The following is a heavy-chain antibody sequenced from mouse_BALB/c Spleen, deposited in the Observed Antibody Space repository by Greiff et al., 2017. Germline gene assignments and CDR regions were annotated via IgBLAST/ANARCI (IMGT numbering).Heavy chain of an antibody. Sequence: DVKLVESGGGLVKPGGSLKLSCAASGFTFSSYAMSWVRQTPEKRLEWVASISSGGSTYYPDSVKGRFTISRDNARNILYLQMSSLRSEDTAMYYCARDLYDYWGQGTTLTVSS. D-gene: IGHD2-1*01. V-gene: IGHV5-6-5*01. CDR1: GFTFSSYA. CDR2: ISSGGST. J-gene: IGHJ2*01. CDR3: ARDLYDY.